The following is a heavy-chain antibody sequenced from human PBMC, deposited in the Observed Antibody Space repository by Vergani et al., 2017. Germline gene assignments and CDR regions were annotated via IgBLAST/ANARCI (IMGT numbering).Heavy chain of an antibody. CDR1: GDSVSSNSAA. D-gene: IGHD1-1*01. CDR3: ARHVSELETTLDYYGMDV. CDR2: TYYRSKWYN. V-gene: IGHV6-1*01. Sequence: QVQLQQSGPGLVKPSQTLSLTCAISGDSVSSNSAAWNWIRQSPSRGLEWLGRTYYRSKWYNDYAVSVKRRITINPDTSKNQFSLQLNSVTPEDTAVYYCARHVSELETTLDYYGMDVWGQGTTVTVSS. J-gene: IGHJ6*02.